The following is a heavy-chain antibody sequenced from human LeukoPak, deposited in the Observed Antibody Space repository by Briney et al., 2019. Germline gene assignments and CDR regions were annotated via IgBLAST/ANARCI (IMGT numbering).Heavy chain of an antibody. V-gene: IGHV4-34*01. CDR3: ARADCTNIACPLDY. CDR1: GGSFSGYF. J-gene: IGHJ4*02. CDR2: INQSGTT. Sequence: SDTLSLTCAVSGGSFSGYFWTWIRRSPGKGLGWIGEINQSGTTNYNPSLESRVHISVDTSKSQFSLRLTSVTAADTAIYHCARADCTNIACPLDYWGQGNLVTVSS. D-gene: IGHD2-8*01.